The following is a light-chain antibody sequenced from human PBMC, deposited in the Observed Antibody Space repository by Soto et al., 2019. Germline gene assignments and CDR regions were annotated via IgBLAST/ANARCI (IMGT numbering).Light chain of an antibody. CDR3: QQYMSYS. J-gene: IGKJ1*01. CDR2: HAS. V-gene: IGKV1-5*01. CDR1: QSISSW. Sequence: DIQMTQPPSTLCASVGDRVTITCRASQSISSWLAWYQQKPGTAPKLLIYHASTLESGVPSRFSGSGSGTEFTLTISSLQPDDFATYYCQQYMSYSFGQGTTGDIK.